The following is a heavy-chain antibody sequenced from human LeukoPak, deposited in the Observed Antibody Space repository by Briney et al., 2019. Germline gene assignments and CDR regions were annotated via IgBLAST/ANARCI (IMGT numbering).Heavy chain of an antibody. CDR1: GFTFSSYA. V-gene: IGHV3-23*01. CDR2: ISGSGGST. D-gene: IGHD3-22*01. CDR3: ARERQYYYDSSAFGY. J-gene: IGHJ4*02. Sequence: GGSLRLSCAASGFTFSSYAMSWVRQAPGKGLEWVSAISGSGGSTYYADSVKGRFTISRDNSKNTLYLQMNSLRAEDTAVYYCARERQYYYDSSAFGYWGQGTLVTVSS.